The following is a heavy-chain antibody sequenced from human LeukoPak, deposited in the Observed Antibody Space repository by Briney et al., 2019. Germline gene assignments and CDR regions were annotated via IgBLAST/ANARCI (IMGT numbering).Heavy chain of an antibody. D-gene: IGHD1-1*01. V-gene: IGHV1-2*02. Sequence: ASVKVSCKASGYTFTGYYMHWVRQAPGQGLEWMGWINPNSGGTNYAQKFQGRVTMTRDTSISTAYMELSRLRSDDTAVYYCARVGLQLERQGYSDYWGQGTLVTVSS. CDR1: GYTFTGYY. J-gene: IGHJ4*02. CDR3: ARVGLQLERQGYSDY. CDR2: INPNSGGT.